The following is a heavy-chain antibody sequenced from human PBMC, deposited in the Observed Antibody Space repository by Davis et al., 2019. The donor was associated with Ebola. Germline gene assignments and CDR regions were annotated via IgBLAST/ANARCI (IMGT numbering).Heavy chain of an antibody. CDR1: GYTFTSYG. D-gene: IGHD5-12*01. V-gene: IGHV1-18*04. CDR2: ISAYNGNT. Sequence: ASLKVSCKASGYTFTSYGISLVRQAPGHGLEWMGWISAYNGNTNYAQQFQGRVTMTRDTSISTAYMELSRLRSDDTAVYYCARGLGIVLSLTATSDLDYWGQGTLVTVSS. CDR3: ARGLGIVLSLTATSDLDY. J-gene: IGHJ4*02.